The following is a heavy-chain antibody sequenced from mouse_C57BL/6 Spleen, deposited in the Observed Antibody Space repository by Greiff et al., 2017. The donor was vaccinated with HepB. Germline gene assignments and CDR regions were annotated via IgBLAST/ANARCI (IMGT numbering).Heavy chain of an antibody. CDR3: SIDYDYDGVFAY. CDR1: GYTFTSYG. D-gene: IGHD2-4*01. CDR2: IYPRSGNT. J-gene: IGHJ3*01. V-gene: IGHV1-81*01. Sequence: QVHVKQSGAELARPGASVKLSCKASGYTFTSYGISWVKQRTGQGLEWIGEIYPRSGNTYYNEKFKGKATLTADKSSSTAYMELRSLTSEDSAVYFYSIDYDYDGVFAYWGQGTLVTVSA.